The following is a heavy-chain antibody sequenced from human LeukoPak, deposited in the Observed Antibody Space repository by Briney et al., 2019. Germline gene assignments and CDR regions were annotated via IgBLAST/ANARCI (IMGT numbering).Heavy chain of an antibody. V-gene: IGHV7-4-1*02. CDR3: ARRSEHSSGYQPTFDP. CDR2: INTNTGNP. CDR1: GYTFTNYA. D-gene: IGHD3-22*01. Sequence: ASVKVSCKASGYTFTNYAMNWVRQAPGQGLEWMGWINTNTGNPTYAQGFTGRFVFSLDTSVSTAYLQISSLKAEDTAVYYCARRSEHSSGYQPTFDPWGQGTLVTVSS. J-gene: IGHJ5*02.